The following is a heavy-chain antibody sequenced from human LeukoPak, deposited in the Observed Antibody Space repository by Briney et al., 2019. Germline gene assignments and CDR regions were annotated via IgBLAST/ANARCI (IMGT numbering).Heavy chain of an antibody. V-gene: IGHV3-64D*09. CDR3: VKVYAAIVFDY. J-gene: IGHJ4*02. CDR2: ISSNGGST. D-gene: IGHD2-2*01. Sequence: GGSLRLSCSASGFTFRSFGMHWVRQAPGKGLEYVSGISSNGGSTYYADSVKGRFIISRDNSKNTLYLQMSSLRAEDTAVYYCVKVYAAIVFDYWGQGALVTVSS. CDR1: GFTFRSFG.